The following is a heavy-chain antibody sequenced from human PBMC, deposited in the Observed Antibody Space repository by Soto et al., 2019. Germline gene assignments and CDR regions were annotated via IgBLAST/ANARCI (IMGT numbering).Heavy chain of an antibody. D-gene: IGHD3-10*01. CDR2: IDPRSGGT. CDR3: ATDDYGIFPY. CDR1: GYPITTYY. J-gene: IGHJ4*02. Sequence: GASVKVSCKVSGYPITTYYIHWVRQAPGQGLEWMGWIDPRSGGTVYEQKFQGRVTMTRDTSISTVYKDLSGLTSDDTALYYCATDDYGIFPYWGQGSLVTVSS. V-gene: IGHV1-2*02.